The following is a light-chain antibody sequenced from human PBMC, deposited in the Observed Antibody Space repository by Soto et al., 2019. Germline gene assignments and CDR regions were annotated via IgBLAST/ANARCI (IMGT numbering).Light chain of an antibody. CDR2: WAS. V-gene: IGKV4-1*01. J-gene: IGKJ3*01. CDR1: QSVLYSSKNKNY. CDR3: QQYYSTPPT. Sequence: DIVMTQSPDSLAVSLGERATINCKSSQSVLYSSKNKNYLAWYQQKPGQPPKLLIYWASTRESGVPDRFSGSGSGTDFPLTISSLQAEDVAVYYCQQYYSTPPTFGPGTKVDIK.